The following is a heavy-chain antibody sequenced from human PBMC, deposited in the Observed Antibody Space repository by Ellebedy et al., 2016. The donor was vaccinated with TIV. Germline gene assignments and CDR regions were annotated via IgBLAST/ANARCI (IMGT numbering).Heavy chain of an antibody. CDR2: ISYDGSNK. CDR1: GFTFSSYG. CDR3: AKDRDQGGLDAFDI. V-gene: IGHV3-30*18. D-gene: IGHD2-2*01. J-gene: IGHJ3*02. Sequence: GGSLRLSXAASGFTFSSYGMHWVRQAPGKGLEWVAVISYDGSNKYYADSVKGRFTISRDNSKNTLYLQMNSLRAEDTAVYYCAKDRDQGGLDAFDIWGQGTMVTVSS.